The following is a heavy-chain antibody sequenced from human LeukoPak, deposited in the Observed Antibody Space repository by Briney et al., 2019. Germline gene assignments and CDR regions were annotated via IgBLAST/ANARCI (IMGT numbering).Heavy chain of an antibody. J-gene: IGHJ4*02. D-gene: IGHD3-22*01. CDR3: ATLPYYYDSSGSYYFDY. CDR2: IRYDGSNE. Sequence: GGSLRLSCAASGFTFSSYGMHWVRQAPGKGLEWVSFIRYDGSNEYYADSVKGRFTISRDNSKNTLYLQMNSLRVEDTAVYYCATLPYYYDSSGSYYFDYWGQGTLVTVSS. V-gene: IGHV3-30*02. CDR1: GFTFSSYG.